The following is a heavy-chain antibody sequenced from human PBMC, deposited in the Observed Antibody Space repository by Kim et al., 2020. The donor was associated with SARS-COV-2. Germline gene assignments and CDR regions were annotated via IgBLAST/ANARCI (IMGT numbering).Heavy chain of an antibody. J-gene: IGHJ4*02. V-gene: IGHV3-23*01. D-gene: IGHD3-10*01. CDR1: GFTFSSYA. CDR2: ISGSGGST. Sequence: GGSLRLSCAASGFTFSSYAMSWVRQAPGKGLEWVSAISGSGGSTYYADSVKGRFTISRDNSKNTLYLQMNSLRAEDTAVYYCANLYGSGLSLREYYFDYWGQGTLVTLSS. CDR3: ANLYGSGLSLREYYFDY.